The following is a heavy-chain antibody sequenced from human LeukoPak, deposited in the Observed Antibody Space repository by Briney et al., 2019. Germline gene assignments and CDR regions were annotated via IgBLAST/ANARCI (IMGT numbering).Heavy chain of an antibody. D-gene: IGHD6-13*01. J-gene: IGHJ4*02. Sequence: ASEKVSCKASGYTFTSYDINWVRQATGQGLEWMGWMNPNSGNTGYAQKFQGRVTMTRNTSISTAYMELSSLRSEDTAVYYCARAASYSSSGKTRKNYYFDYWGQGTLVTVSS. V-gene: IGHV1-8*01. CDR2: MNPNSGNT. CDR1: GYTFTSYD. CDR3: ARAASYSSSGKTRKNYYFDY.